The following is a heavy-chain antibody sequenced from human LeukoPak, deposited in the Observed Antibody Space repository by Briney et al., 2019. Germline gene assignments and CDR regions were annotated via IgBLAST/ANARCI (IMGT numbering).Heavy chain of an antibody. CDR3: ARWQRGYSYGYPANYYYYMDV. J-gene: IGHJ6*03. CDR1: GGSFSGYY. Sequence: SQTLSLTCAVYGGSFSGYYWSWIRQPPGKVLEWIGEINHSGSTNYNPSLKSRVTISVDTSKNQFSLKLSSVTAADTAVYYCARWQRGYSYGYPANYYYYMDVWGKGTTVTVSS. D-gene: IGHD5-18*01. V-gene: IGHV4-34*01. CDR2: INHSGST.